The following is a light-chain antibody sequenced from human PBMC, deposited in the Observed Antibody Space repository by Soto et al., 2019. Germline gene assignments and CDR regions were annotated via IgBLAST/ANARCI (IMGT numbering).Light chain of an antibody. Sequence: DLQMTQSPSSLSASVGDRVTITCQASQDISNYLNWYQQKPGTAPKLLIYDASNLETGVPSRLSGSGSGTDFTFTISSLQPEDIATYYCQQDDNLPITFGGGTKVEIK. V-gene: IGKV1-33*01. CDR1: QDISNY. CDR2: DAS. J-gene: IGKJ4*01. CDR3: QQDDNLPIT.